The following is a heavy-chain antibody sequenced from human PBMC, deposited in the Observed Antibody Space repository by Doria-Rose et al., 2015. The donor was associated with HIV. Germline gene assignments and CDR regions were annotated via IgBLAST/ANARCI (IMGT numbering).Heavy chain of an antibody. J-gene: IGHJ4*02. Sequence: QVQLQESGPGLLKPSATLSLTCSVSGASVSSRGYYWNWIRQVPGKGLESLGYTYYTGTSDYSPSLKSRLNMAVDTSKNQFSLKLSFVTVADTAVYYCARMGSYRELDYWGQGALVIVSA. V-gene: IGHV4-31*03. D-gene: IGHD3-3*01. CDR3: ARMGSYRELDY. CDR2: TYYTGTS. CDR1: GASVSSRGYY.